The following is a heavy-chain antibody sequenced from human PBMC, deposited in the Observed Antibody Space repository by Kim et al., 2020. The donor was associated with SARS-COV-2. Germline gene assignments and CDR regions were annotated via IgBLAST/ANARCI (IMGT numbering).Heavy chain of an antibody. CDR3: ARVGSIISVGYSEYFDY. CDR1: GFTFSSYE. V-gene: IGHV3-48*03. Sequence: GGSLRLSCAASGFTFSSYEMNWVRQAPGMGLEWVSYISSNGISTYYTDSVKGRFAISRDNAKNSLYLQMNTLRAEDTAVYYCARVGSIISVGYSEYFDYWGQGTLVTVSS. J-gene: IGHJ4*02. CDR2: ISSNGIST. D-gene: IGHD1-26*01.